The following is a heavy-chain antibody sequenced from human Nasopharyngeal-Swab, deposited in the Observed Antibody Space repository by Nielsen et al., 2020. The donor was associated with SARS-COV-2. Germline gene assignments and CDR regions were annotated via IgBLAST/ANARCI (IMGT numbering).Heavy chain of an antibody. D-gene: IGHD2-15*01. CDR2: ISSSSSYT. Sequence: GESLKISCAASGFTFSDYYMSWIRQAPGKGLEWVSYISSSSSYTNYADSVKGRFTISRDNAKNSLYLQMNSLRAEDTAVYYCAREGRPQDRFDHWGQGTLVTVSS. J-gene: IGHJ4*02. V-gene: IGHV3-11*06. CDR1: GFTFSDYY. CDR3: AREGRPQDRFDH.